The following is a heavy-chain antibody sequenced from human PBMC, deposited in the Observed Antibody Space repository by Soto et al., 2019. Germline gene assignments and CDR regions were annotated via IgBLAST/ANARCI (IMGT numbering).Heavy chain of an antibody. J-gene: IGHJ4*02. Sequence: QVQLVESGGGVVQPGGSLRLSCAASGFSFSRYGMHWVRQAPGKGLEWVAVIWNDSSNKLYPDSVRGRFTISRDNSKSTLFLQMNSLRAEDTAVYYCATSNWNFFDYWGQGALVTVSS. D-gene: IGHD1-20*01. V-gene: IGHV3-33*03. CDR2: IWNDSSNK. CDR1: GFSFSRYG. CDR3: ATSNWNFFDY.